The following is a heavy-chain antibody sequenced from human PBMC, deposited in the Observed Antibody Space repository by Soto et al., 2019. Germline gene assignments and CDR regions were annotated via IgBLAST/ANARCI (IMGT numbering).Heavy chain of an antibody. V-gene: IGHV4-59*01. D-gene: IGHD2-15*01. CDR3: ARAHAPTLPFDY. CDR1: GGSIRNVY. J-gene: IGHJ4*01. Sequence: SETLSLTCTVSGGSIRNVYWSWIRQAPGKGLEWIGFIFHSGNAKYNPSLKSRVTISVDTSKNQFSLSLDSVTAADTAVYFCARAHAPTLPFDY. CDR2: IFHSGNA.